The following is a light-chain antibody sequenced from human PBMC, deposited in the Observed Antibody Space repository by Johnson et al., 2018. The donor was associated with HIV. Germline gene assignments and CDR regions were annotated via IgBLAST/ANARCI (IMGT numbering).Light chain of an antibody. Sequence: QSVLTQPPSVSAAPGQKVTISCSGSSSNIGNNYVSWYQQVPGAAPKLLIYGNSKRPSGIPDRFSGSKSGTSATLGTTGLQTGDEADYYCGTWDSSLSAGNVFGTGTKVTVL. V-gene: IGLV1-51*01. CDR1: SSNIGNNY. CDR3: GTWDSSLSAGNV. CDR2: GNS. J-gene: IGLJ1*01.